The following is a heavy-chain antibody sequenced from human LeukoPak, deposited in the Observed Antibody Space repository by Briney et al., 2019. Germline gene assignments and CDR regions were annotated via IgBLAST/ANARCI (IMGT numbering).Heavy chain of an antibody. CDR3: ARDQAYYGSAAAGTVGSFDI. J-gene: IGHJ3*02. V-gene: IGHV3-21*01. D-gene: IGHD6-13*01. CDR2: ISDSSSYI. CDR1: GFTFSSYS. Sequence: PGGSLRLSCAASGFTFSSYSMNWVRQAPGKGLEWVSSISDSSSYIYYADSVKGRFTISRDNAKNSLYLQMNSLRAEDTAVYFCARDQAYYGSAAAGTVGSFDIWGQGTMVTVSS.